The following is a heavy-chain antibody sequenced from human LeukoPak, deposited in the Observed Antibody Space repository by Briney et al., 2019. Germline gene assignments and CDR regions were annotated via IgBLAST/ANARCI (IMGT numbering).Heavy chain of an antibody. D-gene: IGHD6-13*01. V-gene: IGHV3-23*01. J-gene: IGHJ4*02. CDR1: GFTFSSYA. CDR3: AKDRAAAGLPRYFDY. CDR2: ISGSGGST. Sequence: GGSLRLSCAASGFTFSSYAMSWVRQAPGKGLEWVSAISGSGGSTYYADSVKGRFTISRDNSKNTLYLQMNSLRAEDTAVYYCAKDRAAAGLPRYFDYWGQGTLVTVSS.